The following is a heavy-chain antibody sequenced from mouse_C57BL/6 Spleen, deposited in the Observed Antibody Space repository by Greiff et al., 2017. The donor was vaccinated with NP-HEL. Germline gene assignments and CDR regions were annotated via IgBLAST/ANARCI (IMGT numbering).Heavy chain of an antibody. CDR3: ARGSGSSYGY. V-gene: IGHV1-81*01. D-gene: IGHD1-1*01. CDR2: IYPRSGNT. Sequence: QVQLKESGAELVRPGASVKLSCKASGYTFTSYGISWVKQRPGQGLEWIGEIYPRSGNTYYNEKFKGKATLTADKSSSTAYMELRSLTSEDSAVYVCARGSGSSYGYWGQGTTLTVSS. J-gene: IGHJ2*01. CDR1: GYTFTSYG.